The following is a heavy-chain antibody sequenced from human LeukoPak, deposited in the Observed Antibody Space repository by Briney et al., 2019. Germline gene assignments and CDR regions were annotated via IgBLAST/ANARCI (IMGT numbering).Heavy chain of an antibody. J-gene: IGHJ4*02. V-gene: IGHV3-74*01. CDR2: INSDGSST. D-gene: IGHD2-15*01. Sequence: PGGSLRLSCAASGFTFSSYWMHWVRQAPGKGLVWVLRINSDGSSTSYADSVKGRFTISRDNAKNALYLQMNSLRAEDTAVYYCARKGYCSGGSCYSTYFDYWGQGTLVTVSS. CDR1: GFTFSSYW. CDR3: ARKGYCSGGSCYSTYFDY.